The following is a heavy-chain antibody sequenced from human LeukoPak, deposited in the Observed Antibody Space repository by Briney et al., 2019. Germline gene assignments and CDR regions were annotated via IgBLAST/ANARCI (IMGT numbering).Heavy chain of an antibody. V-gene: IGHV3-23*01. D-gene: IGHD2-2*01. Sequence: GGSLRLSCAASGFTFSSYAMSWVRQAPGKGLEWVSAISGSGGSTYYADSVKGRFTISRDNSKNTPYLQMNSLRAEDTAVYYCAKWGYCSSTSCYYDYWGQGTLVTVSS. J-gene: IGHJ4*02. CDR1: GFTFSSYA. CDR3: AKWGYCSSTSCYYDY. CDR2: ISGSGGST.